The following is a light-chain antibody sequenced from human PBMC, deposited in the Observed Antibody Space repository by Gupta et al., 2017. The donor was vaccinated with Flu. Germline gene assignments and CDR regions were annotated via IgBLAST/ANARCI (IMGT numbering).Light chain of an antibody. CDR3: QVGDYTTEHQI. Sequence: SYVATHPPSVSVAPGKTARITCGGNDIGSTTVHWYQQQHGQAPLLIVKDDSNRPSGIPERLAGSNSGNTATLTISRVEAGDEADYVCQVGDYTTEHQIFGGGTKLTVL. J-gene: IGLJ2*01. CDR1: DIGSTT. CDR2: DDS. V-gene: IGLV3-21*03.